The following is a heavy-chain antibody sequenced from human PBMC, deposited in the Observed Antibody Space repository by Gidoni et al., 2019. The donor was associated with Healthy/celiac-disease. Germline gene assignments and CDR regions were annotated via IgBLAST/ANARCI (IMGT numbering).Heavy chain of an antibody. CDR3: ARGPRYDSSGYDAFDI. CDR2: INHSGST. V-gene: IGHV4-34*01. Sequence: QVQLQQWGAGLLKPSETLSLTCAVYGGSFSGYYWSWIRQPPGKGLEWIGEINHSGSTNYNPSLKSRVTISVDTSKNQFPLKLSSVTAADTAVYYCARGPRYDSSGYDAFDIWGQGTMVTVSS. CDR1: GGSFSGYY. D-gene: IGHD3-22*01. J-gene: IGHJ3*02.